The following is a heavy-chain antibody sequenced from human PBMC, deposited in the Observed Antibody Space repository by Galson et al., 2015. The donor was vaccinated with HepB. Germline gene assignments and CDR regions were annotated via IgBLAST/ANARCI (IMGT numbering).Heavy chain of an antibody. CDR1: GGSISSSSYY. D-gene: IGHD6-13*01. CDR2: IYYSGST. Sequence: SETLSLTCTVSGGSISSSSYYWGWIRQPPGKGLEWIGSIYYSGSTYYNPSLKSRVTISVDTSKNQFSLKLSSVTAADTAVYYCAREWVAAATGPGWFDPWGQGTLVTVSS. CDR3: AREWVAAATGPGWFDP. J-gene: IGHJ5*02. V-gene: IGHV4-39*07.